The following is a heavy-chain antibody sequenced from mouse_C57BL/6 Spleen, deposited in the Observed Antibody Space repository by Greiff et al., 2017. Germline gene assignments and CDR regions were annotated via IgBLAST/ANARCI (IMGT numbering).Heavy chain of an antibody. V-gene: IGHV1-52*01. CDR2: IDPSDSET. CDR1: GYTFTSYW. CDR3: ARGEVTTEFAY. Sequence: QVQLQQPGAELVRPGSSVKLSCKASGYTFTSYWMHWVKQRPIQGLEWIGNIDPSDSETHYNQKFKDKATLTVDKSSSTAYMQLSSLPSEDSAVYYCARGEVTTEFAYWGQGTLVTVSA. J-gene: IGHJ3*01. D-gene: IGHD2-2*01.